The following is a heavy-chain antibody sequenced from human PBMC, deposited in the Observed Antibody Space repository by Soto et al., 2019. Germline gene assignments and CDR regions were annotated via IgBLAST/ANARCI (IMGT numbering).Heavy chain of an antibody. CDR3: AKGGRSSSGLDFDY. CDR2: ISGSGGDT. J-gene: IGHJ4*02. V-gene: IGHV3-23*01. CDR1: GFTFSSYA. D-gene: IGHD6-6*01. Sequence: EVQLLESGGGLVQPGGSLRLSCAASGFTFSSYAMNWVRQAPGKGLEWVSTISGSGGDTYYADSVKGRFSISRDTSKYTLSLQMDSLRAEDTAVYYCAKGGRSSSGLDFDYWGQGTLVTVSS.